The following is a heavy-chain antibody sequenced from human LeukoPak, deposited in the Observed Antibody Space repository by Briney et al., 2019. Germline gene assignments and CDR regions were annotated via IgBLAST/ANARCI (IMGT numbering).Heavy chain of an antibody. CDR1: GFTVSSNY. D-gene: IGHD6-13*01. J-gene: IGHJ5*02. V-gene: IGHV3-66*01. Sequence: GSLRLSCAASGFTVSSNYMSWVRQAPGKGLEWVSVIYSGGSTYYADSVKGRFTISRDNSKNTLYLQMNSLRAEDTAVYYCARVITAAGTHWFDPWGQGTLVTVSS. CDR3: ARVITAAGTHWFDP. CDR2: IYSGGST.